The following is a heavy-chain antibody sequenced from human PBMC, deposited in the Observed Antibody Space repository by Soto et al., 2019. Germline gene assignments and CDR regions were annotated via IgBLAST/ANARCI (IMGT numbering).Heavy chain of an antibody. CDR3: ARDPLSYYDSSEGGMDV. CDR1: GFTFSSYS. CDR2: ISSSSSYI. V-gene: IGHV3-21*01. J-gene: IGHJ6*02. D-gene: IGHD3-22*01. Sequence: EVQLVESGGGLVKPGGSLRLSCAASGFTFSSYSMNWVRQAPGKGLEWVSSISSSSSYIYYADSVKGRFTIPRDNAKNSLYLQINSLRAEDTAVYYCARDPLSYYDSSEGGMDVWGQGTTVTVSS.